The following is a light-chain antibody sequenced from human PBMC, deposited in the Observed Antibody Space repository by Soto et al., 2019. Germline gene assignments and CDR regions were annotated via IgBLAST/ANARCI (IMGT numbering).Light chain of an antibody. CDR3: QQYNNWPWT. Sequence: EIVMTQSPATLSVSPGERATLSGRASQSVSSNLAWYQQKPGQAPRLLICGASTRATGIPARFSGSGSGTEFTLTISSLQSEDFAVYYCQQYNNWPWTFGQGTKVEIK. V-gene: IGKV3-15*01. J-gene: IGKJ1*01. CDR2: GAS. CDR1: QSVSSN.